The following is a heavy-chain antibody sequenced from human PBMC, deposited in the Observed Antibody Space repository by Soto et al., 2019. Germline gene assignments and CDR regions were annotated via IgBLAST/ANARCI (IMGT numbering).Heavy chain of an antibody. Sequence: SETLSLTCAVYGWSFSRYYWSWIRQPPGKGLEWIGEINHSGSTNYNPSLKSRVTISVDTSKNQFSLKLSSVTAADTAVYYCARGGVGNYYYGMDVWGQGTTVTVSS. V-gene: IGHV4-34*01. J-gene: IGHJ6*02. CDR1: GWSFSRYY. CDR3: ARGGVGNYYYGMDV. D-gene: IGHD3-10*01. CDR2: INHSGST.